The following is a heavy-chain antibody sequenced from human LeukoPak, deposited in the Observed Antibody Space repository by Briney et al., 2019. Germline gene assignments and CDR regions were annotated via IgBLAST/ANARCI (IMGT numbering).Heavy chain of an antibody. D-gene: IGHD5-18*01. V-gene: IGHV4-61*02. CDR2: IYATGIT. CDR1: GGSISSGSYY. J-gene: IGHJ4*02. Sequence: SETLSLTCTVSGGSISSGSYYWNWIRQPAGKGLEWIGRIYATGITNYDPSLQSRVTISVDTSKNQFSLKLSSVTAADTAVYYCANRGYSYGYSDYWGQGTLVTVSS. CDR3: ANRGYSYGYSDY.